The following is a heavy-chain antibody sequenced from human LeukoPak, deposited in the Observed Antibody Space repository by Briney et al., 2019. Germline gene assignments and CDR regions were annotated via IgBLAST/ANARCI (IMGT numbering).Heavy chain of an antibody. J-gene: IGHJ4*02. CDR3: ARAGYYYDRSGPEIPFDY. Sequence: ASVKVSCKASGYTFTSYDINWVRQATGQGLEWMGWMNPNSGNTGYAQKFQGRVTMTRNTSISTAYMELSSLRSEDTAVYYCARAGYYYDRSGPEIPFDYWGQGTLVTVSS. CDR2: MNPNSGNT. D-gene: IGHD3-22*01. V-gene: IGHV1-8*01. CDR1: GYTFTSYD.